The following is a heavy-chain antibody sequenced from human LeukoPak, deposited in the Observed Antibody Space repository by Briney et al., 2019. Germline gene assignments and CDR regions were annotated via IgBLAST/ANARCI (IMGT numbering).Heavy chain of an antibody. V-gene: IGHV4-39*01. D-gene: IGHD5-18*01. Sequence: SETLSLTCAVSGGSISSSSYYWGWIRQPPGKGLEWIGSIYYSGSTYYNPSHKSRVTISVDTSKNQFSLKLSSVTAADTAVYYCARHADGYSLPPPFWGQGTLVTVSS. J-gene: IGHJ4*02. CDR1: GGSISSSSYY. CDR2: IYYSGST. CDR3: ARHADGYSLPPPF.